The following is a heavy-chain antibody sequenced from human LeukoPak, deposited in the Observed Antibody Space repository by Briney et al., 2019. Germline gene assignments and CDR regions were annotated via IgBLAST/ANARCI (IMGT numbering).Heavy chain of an antibody. Sequence: GGSLRLSCAASGFTVSSNYMSWVRQAPGKGLEWVSVIYSGGSTYYADSVKGRFTISRDNSKNTLYLQMNSLRAEDTAVYYCARGRESSSWYSYYYYGMDVWGQGTTVTVSS. CDR1: GFTVSSNY. V-gene: IGHV3-53*01. D-gene: IGHD6-13*01. J-gene: IGHJ6*02. CDR3: ARGRESSSWYSYYYYGMDV. CDR2: IYSGGST.